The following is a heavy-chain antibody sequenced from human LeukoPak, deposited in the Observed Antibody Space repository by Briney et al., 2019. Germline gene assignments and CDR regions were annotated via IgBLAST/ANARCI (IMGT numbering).Heavy chain of an antibody. CDR3: AHRFGAYRFHNWFDP. CDR2: IYWDDDK. V-gene: IGHV2-5*02. D-gene: IGHD3-10*01. J-gene: IGHJ5*02. Sequence: ESGPTLVNPTQTLTLTCTFSGVSLSTSGVGVGWIRQPPGKALEWLALIYWDDDKRYSPSLKSRLTITKDTSKNQVVLTMTNMDPVDTATYYCAHRFGAYRFHNWFDPWGQGTLVTVSS. CDR1: GVSLSTSGVG.